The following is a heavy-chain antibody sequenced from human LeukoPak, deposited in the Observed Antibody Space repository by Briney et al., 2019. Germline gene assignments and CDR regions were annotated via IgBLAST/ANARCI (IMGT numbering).Heavy chain of an antibody. J-gene: IGHJ4*02. D-gene: IGHD3-10*01. CDR1: GYTFTSYG. CDR2: INPSGGST. CDR3: ARDRGITMVRGVIGHFDY. Sequence: ASVKVSCKASGYTFTSYGFSWVRKAPGQGLEWMGIINPSGGSTSYAQKFQGRVTMTRDTSTSTVYMELSSLRSEDTAVYYCARDRGITMVRGVIGHFDYWGQGTLVTVSS. V-gene: IGHV1-46*01.